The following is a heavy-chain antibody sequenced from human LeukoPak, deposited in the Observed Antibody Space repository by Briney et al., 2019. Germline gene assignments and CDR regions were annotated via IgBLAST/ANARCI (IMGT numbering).Heavy chain of an antibody. D-gene: IGHD3-10*01. J-gene: IGHJ4*02. CDR2: ISSSDVNT. V-gene: IGHV3-23*01. CDR1: GFTFNNYA. Sequence: PGGSLRLSCAASGFTFNNYAMNWVRQAPGKGLEWISSISSSDVNTYYADSVKGRFTISRDNSENTLYLQMNSLRVEDTAVYYCAKSYTYGWASSYNRYDYWGQGTLVTVSS. CDR3: AKSYTYGWASSYNRYDY.